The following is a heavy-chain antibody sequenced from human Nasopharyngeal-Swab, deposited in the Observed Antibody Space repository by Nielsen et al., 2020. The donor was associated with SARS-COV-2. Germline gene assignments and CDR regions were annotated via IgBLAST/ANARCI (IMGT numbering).Heavy chain of an antibody. Sequence: SETLSLTCAVSGGSIRSFNWWSWVRQPPGKGLEWIGEIYHSGSANYNPSLKSRVTISVDKSKNQFSLNLNSVTAADTAVYHCARVWCSTTSCSESSLYYHYYKGMDVWGQGTTVTVSS. CDR1: GGSIRSFNW. V-gene: IGHV4-4*02. CDR3: ARVWCSTTSCSESSLYYHYYKGMDV. D-gene: IGHD2-2*01. J-gene: IGHJ6*02. CDR2: IYHSGSA.